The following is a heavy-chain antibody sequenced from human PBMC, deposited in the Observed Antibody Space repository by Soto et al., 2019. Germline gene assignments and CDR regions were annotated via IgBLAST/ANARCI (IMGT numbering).Heavy chain of an antibody. V-gene: IGHV6-1*01. J-gene: IGHJ6*02. CDR2: TYYRSKWYN. CDR3: ARTPRGYSYGYYYYYGMDV. CDR1: WDSFSSNSAA. Sequence: SQTLSLTCAISWDSFSSNSAAWNCIRQSPSRGLEWLGRTYYRSKWYNDYAVSVKGRITINPDTSKNQFSLQLNSVTPEDTAVYYCARTPRGYSYGYYYYYGMDVWGQGTTVTVSS. D-gene: IGHD5-18*01.